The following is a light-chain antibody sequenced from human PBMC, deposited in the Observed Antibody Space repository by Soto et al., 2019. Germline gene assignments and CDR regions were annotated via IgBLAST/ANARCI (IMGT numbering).Light chain of an antibody. CDR2: GPS. Sequence: EIVLTQSPGTLSVSPGDRVTLSCRASQSISINLAWYQHKPGQAPRLLIHGPSTRATGVTARISASGSGTEFTLTISRLQSEDFAVYYCQQFRNWPWTFGQGTKVEVK. CDR3: QQFRNWPWT. J-gene: IGKJ1*01. CDR1: QSISIN. V-gene: IGKV3D-15*01.